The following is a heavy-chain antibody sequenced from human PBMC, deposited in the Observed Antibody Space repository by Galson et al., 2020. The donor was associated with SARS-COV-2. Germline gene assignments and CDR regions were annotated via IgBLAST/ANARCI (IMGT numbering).Heavy chain of an antibody. CDR2: VNHRGST. CDR3: ARGTRDITMLVVVMTAVACHFDL. V-gene: IGHV4-34*01. D-gene: IGHD3-22*01. CDR1: GGSFSDYY. J-gene: IGHJ4*02. Sequence: SQASETLSLTCAVYGGSFSDYYWSWIRQPPGRGLEWIGEVNHRGSTSYNPSLESRVRISLDASKQQFSLKLSSVTAADSGVYYCARGTRDITMLVVVMTAVACHFDLWGQGSLVTVSS.